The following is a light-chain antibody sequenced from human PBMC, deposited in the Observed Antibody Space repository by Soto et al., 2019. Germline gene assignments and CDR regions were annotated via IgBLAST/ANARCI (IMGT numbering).Light chain of an antibody. V-gene: IGKV3-20*01. J-gene: IGKJ1*01. CDR1: QSVSSSY. CDR3: QQYGSSPPT. CDR2: GAS. Sequence: IYFTRSPATLSFSPGEIDTVSCRASQSVSSSYLAWYQQKPGQAPRLLIYGASSRATGIPDRFSGSGSGTDFTLTISRLEPEDFAVYYCQQYGSSPPTFGQGTKVDIK.